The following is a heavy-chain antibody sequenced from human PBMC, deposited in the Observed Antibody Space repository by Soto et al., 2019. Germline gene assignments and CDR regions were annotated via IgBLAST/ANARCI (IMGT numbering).Heavy chain of an antibody. V-gene: IGHV4-59*11. D-gene: IGHD7-27*01. CDR2: IYYNGNT. CDR3: ARANWYSEY. CDR1: GGSISNHY. J-gene: IGHJ4*02. Sequence: QVQLQESGPGLVKPSETLSLTCTVSGGSISNHYWSWIRQPPGKGLEWIGYIYYNGNTNYNPSLKSRVPMSVDPCKNQISLRLSSVAAADTAAYYCARANWYSEYWGQGTLVTVSS.